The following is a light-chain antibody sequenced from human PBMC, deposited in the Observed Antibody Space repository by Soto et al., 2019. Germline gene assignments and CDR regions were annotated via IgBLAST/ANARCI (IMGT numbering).Light chain of an antibody. CDR3: QQFNNWPIT. V-gene: IGKV3-15*01. CDR1: QSISSK. J-gene: IGKJ5*01. CDR2: VAS. Sequence: EIVLTQSPGTLSLSPGERATLSCRASQSISSKLAWYQQKPGQAPLLLIYVASTRATGIPARFSGSGSGTEFTLTISSLQSEDFAVYYCQQFNNWPITFGQGTRLEIK.